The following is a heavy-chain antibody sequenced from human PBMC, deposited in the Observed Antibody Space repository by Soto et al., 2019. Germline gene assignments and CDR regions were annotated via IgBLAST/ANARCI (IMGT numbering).Heavy chain of an antibody. J-gene: IGHJ6*03. CDR2: INHSGST. CDR3: ARGPPRHMVRTSEDYYYYMDV. CDR1: GGSFSGYY. D-gene: IGHD2-21*01. Sequence: QVQLQQWGAGLLKPSETLSLTCAVYGGSFSGYYWSWIRQPPGKGLEWIGEINHSGSTNYNPSLKSRVTISVDTSKNQFSLKLSSVTAADTAVYYCARGPPRHMVRTSEDYYYYMDVWGKGTTVTVSS. V-gene: IGHV4-34*01.